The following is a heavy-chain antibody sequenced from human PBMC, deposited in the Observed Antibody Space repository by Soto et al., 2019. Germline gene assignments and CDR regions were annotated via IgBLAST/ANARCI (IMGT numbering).Heavy chain of an antibody. D-gene: IGHD2-21*02. CDR2: ISYDGSNK. CDR1: GFTFSSYG. J-gene: IGHJ6*02. Sequence: QTGGSLRLSCAASGFTFSSYGMHWVRQAPGKGLEWVAVISYDGSNKYYADSVKGRFTISRDNSKNTLYLQMNSLRAEDTAVYYCAKDGLYCGGDCYPFYYGMDVWGQGTTVTVSS. V-gene: IGHV3-30*18. CDR3: AKDGLYCGGDCYPFYYGMDV.